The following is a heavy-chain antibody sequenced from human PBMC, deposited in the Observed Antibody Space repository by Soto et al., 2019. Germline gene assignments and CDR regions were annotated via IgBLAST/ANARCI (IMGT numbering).Heavy chain of an antibody. V-gene: IGHV1-69*02. Sequence: ASVKVSCKASGGTFSSYTISWVRQAPGQGLEWMGRIIPILGIANYAQKFQGRVTITADKSTSTAYMELSSLRAEDTAVYYCAVGGKLEASGRPADAFDIWGQGTMVTVSS. J-gene: IGHJ3*02. CDR2: IIPILGIA. CDR1: GGTFSSYT. D-gene: IGHD1-1*01. CDR3: AVGGKLEASGRPADAFDI.